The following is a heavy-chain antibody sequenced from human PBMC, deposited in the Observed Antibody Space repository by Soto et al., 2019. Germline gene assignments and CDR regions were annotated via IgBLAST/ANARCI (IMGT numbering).Heavy chain of an antibody. CDR2: ISSSGSTI. V-gene: IGHV3-48*03. D-gene: IGHD2-2*01. Sequence: PGGSLRLSCAASGFTFSSYEMNWVRQAPGKGLEWVSYISSSGSTIYYADSVKGRFTISRDNAKNSLYLQMNSLRAEDTAVYYCAREGVPAANWFDPWGQGTLVTVSS. CDR3: AREGVPAANWFDP. J-gene: IGHJ5*02. CDR1: GFTFSSYE.